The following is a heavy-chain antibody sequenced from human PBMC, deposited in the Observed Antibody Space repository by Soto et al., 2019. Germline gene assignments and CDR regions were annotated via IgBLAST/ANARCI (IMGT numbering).Heavy chain of an antibody. V-gene: IGHV4-59*01. J-gene: IGHJ6*03. Sequence: PSETLSLTCTVSGGSISSYYWSWIRQPPGKGLEWIEYIYYSGSTNYNPSLKSRVTISVDTSKNQFSLKLSSVTAADTAVYYCAREGWSSSSFPSASYYYYMDVWGKGTTVTVSS. CDR2: IYYSGST. CDR3: AREGWSSSSFPSASYYYYMDV. D-gene: IGHD6-6*01. CDR1: GGSISSYY.